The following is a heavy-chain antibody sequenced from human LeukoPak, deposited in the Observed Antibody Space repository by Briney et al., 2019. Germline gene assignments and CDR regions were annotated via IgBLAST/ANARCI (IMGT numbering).Heavy chain of an antibody. J-gene: IGHJ4*02. CDR1: GGSIRSYH. Sequence: SETLSLTCTVSGGSIRSYHWSWIRQPAGKGLEWMGHIYYSGSTSYNPSLKSRVTISVDTSKNQFSLKLSSVTAADTAVYYCASIRVGATSFDYWGQGTLVTVSS. CDR2: IYYSGST. V-gene: IGHV4-59*01. D-gene: IGHD1-26*01. CDR3: ASIRVGATSFDY.